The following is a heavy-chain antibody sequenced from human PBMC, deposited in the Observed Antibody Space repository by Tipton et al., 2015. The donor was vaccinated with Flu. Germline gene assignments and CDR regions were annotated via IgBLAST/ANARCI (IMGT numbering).Heavy chain of an antibody. D-gene: IGHD5-18*01. CDR2: TTYSGTT. J-gene: IGHJ6*02. V-gene: IGHV4-59*12. CDR3: ARGHTAMVGSLYYYGMDV. CDR1: GDSMGTYS. Sequence: LRLSCTVSGDSMGTYSWSWIRQPPGKGLEWIGYTTYSGTTSYNPSLQSRVSISIDTSKNQFSLKLSSVTAADTAVYYCARGHTAMVGSLYYYGMDVWGQGTTVTVSS.